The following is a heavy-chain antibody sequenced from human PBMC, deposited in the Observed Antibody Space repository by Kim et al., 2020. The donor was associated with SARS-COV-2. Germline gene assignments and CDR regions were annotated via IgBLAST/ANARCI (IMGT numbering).Heavy chain of an antibody. J-gene: IGHJ4*02. CDR3: ARGSDILTGFYVDY. CDR1: GFTFSSYG. CDR2: IWYDGSDK. Sequence: GSLRLSCAASGFTFSSYGMHWVRQAPGKGLEWVAVIWYDGSDKYYADSVKDRFTISRDNSKNTLYLQMNSLRAEDTAVYYCARGSDILTGFYVDYWGQGTLVTVSS. V-gene: IGHV3-33*01. D-gene: IGHD3-9*01.